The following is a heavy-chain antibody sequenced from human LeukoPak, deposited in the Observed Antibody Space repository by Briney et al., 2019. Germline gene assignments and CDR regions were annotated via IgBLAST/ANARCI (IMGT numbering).Heavy chain of an antibody. V-gene: IGHV1-18*01. CDR1: GYTFTSYG. CDR3: ARDMVGLAADGNWFDP. CDR2: TSVYNSNT. J-gene: IGHJ5*02. Sequence: ASVKVSCKASGYTFTSYGISWVRQAPGQGLEWMGWTSVYNSNTKYAQKLQGRVTMTTDISTSTAYMELRGLRSDDTAVYYCARDMVGLAADGNWFDPWGQGTLVTVSS. D-gene: IGHD6-13*01.